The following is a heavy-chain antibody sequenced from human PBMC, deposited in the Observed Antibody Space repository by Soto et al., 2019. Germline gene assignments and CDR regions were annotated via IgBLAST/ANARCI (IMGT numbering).Heavy chain of an antibody. CDR2: INEDGSGK. CDR3: TRLTHDYYGSVYYNWFDP. CDR1: GFNFRVYW. Sequence: GGSLRLSCAASGFNFRVYWMSWVRQAPGKGLEWVANINEDGSGKFYVDSVKGRFTISRDNAKNSLYLQMNSLKTEDTAVYYCTRLTHDYYGSVYYNWFDPWGQGTLVTVSS. J-gene: IGHJ5*02. D-gene: IGHD3-10*01. V-gene: IGHV3-7*05.